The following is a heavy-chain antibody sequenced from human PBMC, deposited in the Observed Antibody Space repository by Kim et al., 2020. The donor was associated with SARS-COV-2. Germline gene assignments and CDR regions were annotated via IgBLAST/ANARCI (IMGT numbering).Heavy chain of an antibody. V-gene: IGHV1-18*01. CDR1: GYTFTSYG. D-gene: IGHD3-10*01. J-gene: IGHJ5*02. Sequence: ASVKVSCKASGYTFTSYGISWVRQAPGQGLEWMGWISAYNGNTNYAQKLQGRVTMTTDTSTSTAYMELRSLRSDDTAVYYCARISPTDYYGSGSYYNGGSTTFDPWGQGTLVTVSS. CDR3: ARISPTDYYGSGSYYNGGSTTFDP. CDR2: ISAYNGNT.